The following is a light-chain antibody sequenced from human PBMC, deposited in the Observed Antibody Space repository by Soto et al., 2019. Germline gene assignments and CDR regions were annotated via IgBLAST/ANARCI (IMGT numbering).Light chain of an antibody. CDR1: SSDVGGYNY. CDR3: CSYTVSGTYV. CDR2: AVS. J-gene: IGLJ1*01. V-gene: IGLV2-14*01. Sequence: QSFLTQPASVSGSPGRSITISCTGTSSDVGGYNYVSWYQQHPGKAPKLMIYAVSNRPSGVSNRFSGSKSGNTATLTISGLQAEDEADYYCCSYTVSGTYVFGTGTKVTV.